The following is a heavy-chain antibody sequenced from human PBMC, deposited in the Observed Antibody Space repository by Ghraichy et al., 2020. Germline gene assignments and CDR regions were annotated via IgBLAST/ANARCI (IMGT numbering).Heavy chain of an antibody. CDR2: FYPGGST. D-gene: IGHD5-24*01. V-gene: IGHV3-53*01. CDR1: GFSVSNNY. J-gene: IGHJ4*01. CDR3: ARGGRGGYNYY. Sequence: LSLPCAASGFSVSNNYMSWVRQTPGKGLEWVSVFYPGGSTNYTDSVKGRFTISTDSSNNTLYLQMTSLRAEDTAVYHCARGGRGGYNYYWGQGTLVTVSS.